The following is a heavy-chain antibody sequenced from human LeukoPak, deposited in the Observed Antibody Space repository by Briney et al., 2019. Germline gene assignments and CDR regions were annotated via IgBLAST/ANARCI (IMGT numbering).Heavy chain of an antibody. V-gene: IGHV1-2*02. CDR3: AKDRYGDYEAPFHYYMDA. CDR2: INPNSGVT. J-gene: IGHJ6*03. D-gene: IGHD5-12*01. Sequence: ASVTVSCTASGGTFRTFAISWVRQAPGQGLEWMGWINPNSGVTNYAQKLQGRITITRDTSIDTAYMQLSRLRSDDTAVYYCAKDRYGDYEAPFHYYMDAWGRGTTVTVSS. CDR1: GGTFRTFA.